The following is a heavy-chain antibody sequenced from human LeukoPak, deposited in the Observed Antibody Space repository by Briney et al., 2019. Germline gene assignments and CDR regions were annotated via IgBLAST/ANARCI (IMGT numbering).Heavy chain of an antibody. D-gene: IGHD2-2*02. J-gene: IGHJ6*04. V-gene: IGHV1-69*01. CDR3: ASWNRDIVVVPAAIGGMDV. CDR1: GGTFSIYA. CDR2: IIPIFGTA. Sequence: SVKVSFKASGGTFSIYAISWVRQAPGQGLEWMGGIIPIFGTANYAQKFQGRVTITADESTSTAYMELSSLRSEDTAVYYCASWNRDIVVVPAAIGGMDVWGKGTTVTVSS.